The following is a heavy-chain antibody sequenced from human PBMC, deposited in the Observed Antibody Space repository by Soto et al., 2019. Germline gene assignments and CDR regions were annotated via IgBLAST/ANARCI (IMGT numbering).Heavy chain of an antibody. V-gene: IGHV1-18*04. D-gene: IGHD1-20*01. Sequence: QIQLVQSGPEVQQPGASVKVSCKASGYSFTSYGISWVRQAPGQGLEWVGWISAYNGNTNYAQSLQGRVTMTTETSTNTAYMELKSLRSDDAAVYYCARDPPITGSPRGTPLVHVWGQGTTVTVSS. J-gene: IGHJ6*02. CDR2: ISAYNGNT. CDR3: ARDPPITGSPRGTPLVHV. CDR1: GYSFTSYG.